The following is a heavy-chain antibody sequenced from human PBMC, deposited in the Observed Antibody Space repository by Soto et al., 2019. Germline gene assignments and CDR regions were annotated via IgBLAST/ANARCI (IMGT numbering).Heavy chain of an antibody. CDR1: GGSFSGYY. D-gene: IGHD6-19*01. V-gene: IGHV4-34*01. CDR3: ARGLNRQWLAGRWFDP. CDR2: INHSGST. J-gene: IGHJ5*02. Sequence: SETLSLTCAVYGGSFSGYYWSWIRQPPGKGLEWIGEINHSGSTNYNPSLKSRVTISVDMSKNQFSLKLSSVTAADTAVYYCARGLNRQWLAGRWFDPWGQGTLVTVSS.